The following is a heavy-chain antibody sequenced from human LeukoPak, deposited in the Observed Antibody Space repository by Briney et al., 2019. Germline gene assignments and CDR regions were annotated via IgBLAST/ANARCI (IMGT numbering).Heavy chain of an antibody. J-gene: IGHJ4*02. V-gene: IGHV4-34*01. D-gene: IGHD3-10*01. CDR3: ARSLRYYGPKPFDY. CDR2: INHSGST. CDR1: GGSFSGYY. Sequence: PSETLSLTCAVYGGSFSGYYWSWIRQPPGKGLDWIGEINHSGSTNYNPSLKSRVTISVDTSKNQFSLKLSSVTAADTAVYYCARSLRYYGPKPFDYWGQGTLVTVSS.